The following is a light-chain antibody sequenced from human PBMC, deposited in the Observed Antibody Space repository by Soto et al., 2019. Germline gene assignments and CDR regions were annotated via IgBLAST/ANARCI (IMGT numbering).Light chain of an antibody. Sequence: DIQMTQSPSTLSASVGDRVTITCRASQSISSWLVWYQQKPGKAPNLLIYDASSLESGVPSRFSGSGSGTEFTLTISSLQPDDFATYYCQQYKSYSQTFGQGTKVEIK. CDR3: QQYKSYSQT. V-gene: IGKV1-5*01. CDR1: QSISSW. J-gene: IGKJ1*01. CDR2: DAS.